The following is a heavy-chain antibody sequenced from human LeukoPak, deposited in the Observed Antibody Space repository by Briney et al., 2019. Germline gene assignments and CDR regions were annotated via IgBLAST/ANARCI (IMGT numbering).Heavy chain of an antibody. D-gene: IGHD3-10*01. V-gene: IGHV3-30-3*01. CDR1: GFTFSRYA. CDR3: ARVGYYSSGPFSYFDY. CDR2: ISYDGSNE. J-gene: IGHJ4*02. Sequence: GGSLRLSCAASGFTFSRYAMHWVSQAPGKGLEWVAVISYDGSNEYYADSVKGRFTISRDSSENTLYLQMNSLRVEDTAVYYCARVGYYSSGPFSYFDYWGQGTLVTVSS.